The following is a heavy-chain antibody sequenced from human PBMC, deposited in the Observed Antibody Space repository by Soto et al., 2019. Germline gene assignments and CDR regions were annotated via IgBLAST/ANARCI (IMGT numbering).Heavy chain of an antibody. Sequence: SETLSLTCAVYGGSFSGYYWSWIRQPPGKGLEWIGEINHSGSTNYNPSLKSRVTISVDTSKNQFSLKLSSVTAADTAVYYCARGGYGSGRSLNWFDPWGQGTLVT. V-gene: IGHV4-34*01. CDR1: GGSFSGYY. CDR3: ARGGYGSGRSLNWFDP. J-gene: IGHJ5*02. D-gene: IGHD3-10*01. CDR2: INHSGST.